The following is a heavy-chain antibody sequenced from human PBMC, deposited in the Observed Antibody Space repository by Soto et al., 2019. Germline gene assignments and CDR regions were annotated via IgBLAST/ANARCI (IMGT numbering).Heavy chain of an antibody. Sequence: QVQLVQSGAEVKKSGASVKVACKASGYSFNSYYMHWVRQAPGQGPEWMGVLNPSGASTSYAQKFQGRVTMTRDTSTSTVYMELSSLRSEDTAVYYCASDYNAYQRQHVFDSWGQGTLVTVSS. CDR1: GYSFNSYY. V-gene: IGHV1-46*02. CDR2: LNPSGAST. D-gene: IGHD3-10*01. CDR3: ASDYNAYQRQHVFDS. J-gene: IGHJ3*02.